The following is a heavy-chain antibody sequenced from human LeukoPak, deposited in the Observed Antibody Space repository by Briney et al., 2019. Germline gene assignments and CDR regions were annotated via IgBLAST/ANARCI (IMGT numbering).Heavy chain of an antibody. CDR1: GFTFSSYG. CDR2: ISYDGSNK. CDR3: AASLPNIVVVPAAKGPFGS. J-gene: IGHJ5*02. V-gene: IGHV3-30*03. Sequence: GGSLRLSCAASGFTFSSYGMHWVRQAPGKGLEWVAVISYDGSNKYYADSVKGRFTISRDNSKNTLYLQMNSLRAEDTAVYYCAASLPNIVVVPAAKGPFGSWGQGTLVTVSS. D-gene: IGHD2-2*01.